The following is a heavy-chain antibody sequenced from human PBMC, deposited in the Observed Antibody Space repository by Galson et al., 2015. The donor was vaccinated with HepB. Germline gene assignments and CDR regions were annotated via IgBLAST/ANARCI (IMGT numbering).Heavy chain of an antibody. D-gene: IGHD3-3*01. CDR3: ARVVVFRYYDFWGGHNPYNWFDP. V-gene: IGHV1-18*04. J-gene: IGHJ5*02. CDR1: GYTFTSYG. CDR2: ISAYNGNT. Sequence: SVKVSCKASGYTFTSYGISWVRQAPGQGLEWMGWISAYNGNTNYAQKLQGRVTMTTDTSTSTAYMELRSLRSDDTAVYYCARVVVFRYYDFWGGHNPYNWFDPWGQGTLVTVSS.